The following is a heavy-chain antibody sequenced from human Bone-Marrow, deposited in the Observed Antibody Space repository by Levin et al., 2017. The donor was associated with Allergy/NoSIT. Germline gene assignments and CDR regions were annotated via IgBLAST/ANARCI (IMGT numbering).Heavy chain of an antibody. V-gene: IGHV3-53*01. CDR3: ARDSPVTGNWNYFDY. CDR2: IYSGGST. D-gene: IGHD1-1*01. CDR1: GFTVSSNY. Sequence: GESLKISCAASGFTVSSNYMSWVRQAPGKGLEWVSVIYSGGSTYYADSVKGRFTISRDNSKNTLYLQMNSLRAEDTAVYYCARDSPVTGNWNYFDYWGQGTLVTVSS. J-gene: IGHJ4*02.